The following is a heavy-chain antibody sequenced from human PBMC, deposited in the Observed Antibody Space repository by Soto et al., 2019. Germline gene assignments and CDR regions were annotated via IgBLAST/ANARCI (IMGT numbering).Heavy chain of an antibody. CDR1: GFNFSSYG. V-gene: IGHV3-33*01. Sequence: QVQLVESGGGVVQPGRSLRLSCAASGFNFSSYGMHWVRQAPGKGLVWVAVIWSDGSNKYYADSVKGRFTISRDNSKNTLYLQMNSLRAEDTAVYYCARYYYDSSGYYPLWGQGTLVTVSS. CDR3: ARYYYDSSGYYPL. J-gene: IGHJ4*02. CDR2: IWSDGSNK. D-gene: IGHD3-22*01.